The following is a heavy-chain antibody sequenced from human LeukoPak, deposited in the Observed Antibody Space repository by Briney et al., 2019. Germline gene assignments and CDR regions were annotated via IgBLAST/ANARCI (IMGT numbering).Heavy chain of an antibody. CDR3: ARMYSGTSYYFDY. CDR2: FSYSGST. D-gene: IGHD1-26*01. V-gene: IGHV4-59*01. CDR1: GGSISGYY. Sequence: SETLSLTCIVSGGSISGYYWTWIRQPPAKGLEWMGFFSYSGSTKYNPSLKSRVTMSVDTSKNQFSLKLSSVTAADTAVYYCARMYSGTSYYFDYWGQGTLVTVSS. J-gene: IGHJ4*02.